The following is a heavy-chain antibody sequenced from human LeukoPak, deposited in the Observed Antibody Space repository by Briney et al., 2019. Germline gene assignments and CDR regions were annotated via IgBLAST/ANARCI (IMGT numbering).Heavy chain of an antibody. CDR1: GGSISSGGYY. J-gene: IGHJ4*02. D-gene: IGHD6-13*01. CDR2: IYYSGST. Sequence: SETLSLTCTVSGGSISSGGYYWSWIRQHPGKGLEWIGYIYYSGSTYYNPSLKSRVTISVDTSKNQFSLKLSSVTAADTAVYYCARWGYSSNPHAEWGQETLVTVSS. V-gene: IGHV4-31*03. CDR3: ARWGYSSNPHAE.